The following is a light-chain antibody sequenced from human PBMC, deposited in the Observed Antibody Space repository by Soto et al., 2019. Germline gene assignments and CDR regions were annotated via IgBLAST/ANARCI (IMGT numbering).Light chain of an antibody. J-gene: IGKJ4*01. CDR1: QSVSSN. Sequence: EIMRTQSPATLSVFPGEIATLSCWASQSVSSNLAWYQQRPGQAPRLLIYDASTRAAGIPARFSGSGPGTDCTLTISGLQSEDSAGYYCPQYNDWPPELTFGGGTEVEIK. V-gene: IGKV3-15*01. CDR2: DAS. CDR3: PQYNDWPPELT.